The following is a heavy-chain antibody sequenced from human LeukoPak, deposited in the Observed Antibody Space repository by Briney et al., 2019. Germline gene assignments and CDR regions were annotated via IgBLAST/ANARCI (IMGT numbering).Heavy chain of an antibody. Sequence: PGGSLRLSCAASGFTFSSYWMSWVRQAPGKGLEWVANIKQDGSEKYYVDSVKGRFTISRDNAKNSLYLQMNSLRAEDTAVYYCARDYDFWSGPPHYWGQGTLVTVSS. J-gene: IGHJ4*02. CDR3: ARDYDFWSGPPHY. D-gene: IGHD3-3*01. CDR1: GFTFSSYW. V-gene: IGHV3-7*01. CDR2: IKQDGSEK.